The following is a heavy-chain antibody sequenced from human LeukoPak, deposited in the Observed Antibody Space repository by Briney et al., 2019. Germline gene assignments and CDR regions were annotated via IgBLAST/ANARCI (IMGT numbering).Heavy chain of an antibody. Sequence: PGGSLRLSCAASGFTFSDHYMDWVRQAPGKGLEWVGRSRNKASTYTTEYAASVKGRFTVSRDDSKNSVYLQMNSLKTEDTAVYYCTRSDSSGYVSYWGQGTLVTVSS. V-gene: IGHV3-72*01. CDR1: GFTFSDHY. D-gene: IGHD3-22*01. J-gene: IGHJ4*02. CDR3: TRSDSSGYVSY. CDR2: SRNKASTYTT.